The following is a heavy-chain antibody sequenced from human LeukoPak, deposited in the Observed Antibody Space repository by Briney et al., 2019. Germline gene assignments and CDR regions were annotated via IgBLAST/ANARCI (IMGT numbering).Heavy chain of an antibody. V-gene: IGHV4-61*02. Sequence: SETLSLTCTVSGGSISSGGYYWSWIRQPAGKGLEWIGRIYTSGSTNYNPSLKSRVTMSVDTSKNQFSLKLSSVTAADTAVYYCARASFEYYYDSSGPSFDYWGQGTLVTVSS. J-gene: IGHJ4*02. CDR1: GGSISSGGYY. D-gene: IGHD3-22*01. CDR3: ARASFEYYYDSSGPSFDY. CDR2: IYTSGST.